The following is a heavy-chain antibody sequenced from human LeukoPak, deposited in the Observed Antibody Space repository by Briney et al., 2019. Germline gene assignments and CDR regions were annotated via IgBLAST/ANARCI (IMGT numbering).Heavy chain of an antibody. V-gene: IGHV3-23*01. Sequence: GGSLRLSCAASGFTFSSYAMSWVRQAPGKGLEWVSAISGSGGSTYYADSVKGRLTISRDNSKNTLYLQMNSLRAEDTAVYYCAKGSAYDFWSGYYEDYWGQGTLVTVSS. CDR2: ISGSGGST. CDR3: AKGSAYDFWSGYYEDY. CDR1: GFTFSSYA. J-gene: IGHJ4*02. D-gene: IGHD3-3*01.